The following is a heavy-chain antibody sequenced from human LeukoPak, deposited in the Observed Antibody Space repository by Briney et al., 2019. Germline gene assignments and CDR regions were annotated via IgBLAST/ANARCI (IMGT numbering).Heavy chain of an antibody. D-gene: IGHD6-19*01. CDR3: AGSAGIAVAVAMDV. Sequence: SETLSLTCTVSGGSISSYYWSWIRQPAGKGLEWIGRIYTSGSTNYNPSLKSRVTMSVDTSKNQFSLKLSSVTAADTAVYYCAGSAGIAVAVAMDVWGKGTTVTVSS. V-gene: IGHV4-4*07. CDR1: GGSISSYY. CDR2: IYTSGST. J-gene: IGHJ6*04.